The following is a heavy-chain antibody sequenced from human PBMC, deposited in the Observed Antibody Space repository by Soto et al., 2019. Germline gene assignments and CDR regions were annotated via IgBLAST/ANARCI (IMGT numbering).Heavy chain of an antibody. CDR3: ARDFGDGYNFPPFRY. CDR2: ISSSSSYI. CDR1: GFTFSSYS. D-gene: IGHD5-12*01. V-gene: IGHV3-21*01. Sequence: PGGSLRLSCAASGFTFSSYSMNWVRQAPGKGLEWVSSISSSSSYIYYADSVKGRFTISRDNAKNSLYLQMNSLRAEDTAVYYCARDFGDGYNFPPFRYWGQGTLVTVSS. J-gene: IGHJ4*02.